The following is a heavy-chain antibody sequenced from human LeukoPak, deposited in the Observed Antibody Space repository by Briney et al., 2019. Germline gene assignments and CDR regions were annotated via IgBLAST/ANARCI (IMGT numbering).Heavy chain of an antibody. Sequence: PGGSLRLSCAASGFTVSSNYMSWVRQAPGKGLEWVSVIYSGGSTYYADSVKGRFTISRDNSKNTLYLQMNSLRAEDTALYHCARGYGSGSYYNPLDYWGQGTLVTVSS. CDR2: IYSGGST. J-gene: IGHJ4*02. CDR1: GFTVSSNY. V-gene: IGHV3-66*01. CDR3: ARGYGSGSYYNPLDY. D-gene: IGHD3-10*01.